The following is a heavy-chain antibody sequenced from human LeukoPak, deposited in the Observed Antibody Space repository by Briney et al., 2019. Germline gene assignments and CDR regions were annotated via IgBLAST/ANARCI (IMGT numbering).Heavy chain of an antibody. J-gene: IGHJ4*02. V-gene: IGHV4-59*01. D-gene: IGHD6-13*01. CDR1: GGSISTYY. CDR3: ARGSSSWTFDY. Sequence: SETLSLTCTVSGGSISTYYGNWIRQAPGKGLEWIGYIYYSGSTNYNPSLKSRVTISVDTSKNQFSLNLSSVTAADTAVYYCARGSSSWTFDYWGQGTLVTVSS. CDR2: IYYSGST.